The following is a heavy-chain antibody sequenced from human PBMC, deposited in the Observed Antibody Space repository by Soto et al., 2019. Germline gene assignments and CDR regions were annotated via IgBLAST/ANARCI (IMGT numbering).Heavy chain of an antibody. J-gene: IGHJ2*01. CDR2: IYYSGST. V-gene: IGHV4-31*03. CDR1: GGSISSGGYY. Sequence: QVQLQESGPGLVKPSQTLSLTCTVSGGSISSGGYYWSWIRQHPGKGLEWIGYIYYSGSTYYNPSLKSRVTISVDTSKNQFSLKLSSVTAEDTAVYYCARDPSSGQYPLPAGYFDLWGRGTLVTVSS. D-gene: IGHD2-2*01. CDR3: ARDPSSGQYPLPAGYFDL.